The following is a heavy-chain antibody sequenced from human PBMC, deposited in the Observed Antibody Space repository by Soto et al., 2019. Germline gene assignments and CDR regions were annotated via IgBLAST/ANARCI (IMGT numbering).Heavy chain of an antibody. CDR3: ARERSAAGTGGFDP. J-gene: IGHJ5*02. V-gene: IGHV1-8*01. CDR2: MNPNSGNT. CDR1: GYTFTSYD. Sequence: QVQLVQSGAEVKKPGASVKVSCKASGYTFTSYDINWVRQATGQGLEWMGWMNPNSGNTDYAQKFQGRFTMTRNTSISTAYMELSSLRSEDTAVYYCARERSAAGTGGFDPWGQGTLVTVSS. D-gene: IGHD6-13*01.